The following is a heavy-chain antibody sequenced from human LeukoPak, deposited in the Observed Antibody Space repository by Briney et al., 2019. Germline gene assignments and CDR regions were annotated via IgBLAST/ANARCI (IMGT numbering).Heavy chain of an antibody. D-gene: IGHD3-10*01. Sequence: ASVRVSCKASGYPFSAHFLNWVRQAPGQGLEWMGNIDTTTGNPRYAQNFTGRFVFSLDTSVSTAYLQITSLKADDTAAYYCVRGTPTPGMDYWGQGTQVTVSS. CDR3: VRGTPTPGMDY. CDR1: GYPFSAHF. V-gene: IGHV7-4-1*02. J-gene: IGHJ4*02. CDR2: IDTTTGNP.